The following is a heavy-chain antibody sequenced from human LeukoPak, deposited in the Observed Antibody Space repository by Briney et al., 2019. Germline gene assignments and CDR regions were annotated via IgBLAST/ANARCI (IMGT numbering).Heavy chain of an antibody. CDR3: AKTYYDFWSGYWDAFDI. Sequence: GGSLRLSCAASGFTFSSYGMHWVRQAPGKGLEWVAFIRYDGSNKYYADSVKGRFTISRDNSKNTLYLQMNSLRAEDTAVCYCAKTYYDFWSGYWDAFDIWGQGTMVTVSS. V-gene: IGHV3-30*02. J-gene: IGHJ3*02. CDR2: IRYDGSNK. D-gene: IGHD3-3*01. CDR1: GFTFSSYG.